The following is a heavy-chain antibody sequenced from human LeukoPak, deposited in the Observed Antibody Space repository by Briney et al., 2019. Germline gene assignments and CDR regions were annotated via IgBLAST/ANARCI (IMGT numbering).Heavy chain of an antibody. CDR1: GFTVSGYY. Sequence: GGSLRLSCAASGFTVSGYYMNWVRQAPGKGLEWVSVIYTGGSTYYADSVKGRFTISGDNSKNTLYLQMNSLRAEDTAVYYCAKGRTAYCSSTSCYTIDYWGQGTLVTVSS. D-gene: IGHD2-2*02. J-gene: IGHJ4*02. V-gene: IGHV3-53*01. CDR3: AKGRTAYCSSTSCYTIDY. CDR2: IYTGGST.